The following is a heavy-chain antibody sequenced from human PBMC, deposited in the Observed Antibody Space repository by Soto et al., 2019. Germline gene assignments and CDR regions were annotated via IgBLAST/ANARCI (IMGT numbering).Heavy chain of an antibody. CDR3: ARQVPAAIRLGWFDP. D-gene: IGHD2-2*02. V-gene: IGHV4-39*01. J-gene: IGHJ5*02. CDR2: IYYSGST. Sequence: LSLTCTVSGGSISRSTYYWGWIRQPPGKGLEWIGSIYYSGSTYYRPSLKSRVTISVDTSKNQFSLKLCSVTAADTAVYYCARQVPAAIRLGWFDPWGQGTLVTVSS. CDR1: GGSISRSTYY.